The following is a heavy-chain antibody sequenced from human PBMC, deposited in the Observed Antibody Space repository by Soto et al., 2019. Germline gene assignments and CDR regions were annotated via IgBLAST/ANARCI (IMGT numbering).Heavy chain of an antibody. D-gene: IGHD3-22*01. Sequence: GSGSTLVNPTEPLTLTCTVSGFSLSNARMGVSWIRQPTGKDLEWLAHVFSNDEKSYSTYRKSRLTISKDTSKSQVVLTMTNMDPVDTATYYCARMVGRYDSSGTYGMDVWGQGTTVTVSS. CDR2: VFSNDEK. CDR1: GFSLSNARMG. J-gene: IGHJ6*02. CDR3: ARMVGRYDSSGTYGMDV. V-gene: IGHV2-26*01.